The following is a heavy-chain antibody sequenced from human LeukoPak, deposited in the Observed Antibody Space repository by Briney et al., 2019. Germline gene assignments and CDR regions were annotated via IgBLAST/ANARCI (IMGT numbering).Heavy chain of an antibody. CDR1: GFTFSSYS. CDR2: ISSSSSYI. D-gene: IGHD3-9*01. CDR3: AREYYDILTGYSRRYYYMDV. Sequence: GGSLRLSCAASGFTFSSYSMSWVRQAPGKGLEWVSSISSSSSYIYYADSVKGRFTISRDNAKNSLYLQMNSLRAEDTAVYYCAREYYDILTGYSRRYYYMDVWGKGTTVTVSS. V-gene: IGHV3-21*01. J-gene: IGHJ6*03.